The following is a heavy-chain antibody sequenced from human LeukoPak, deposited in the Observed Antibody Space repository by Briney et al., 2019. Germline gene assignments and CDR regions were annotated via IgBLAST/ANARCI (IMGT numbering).Heavy chain of an antibody. CDR1: GLTFSSYE. V-gene: IGHV3-48*03. CDR2: ISSSGSTI. J-gene: IGHJ4*02. D-gene: IGHD5-18*01. Sequence: GVSLRLSCAACGLTFSSYEMNWVRQAPGKGLEWVSYISSSGSTIYYADSVKGRFNFSRENAKNSVSLKVNPLSAADKAVYCCARDSWIQLWSDQFDYWGQGTPVTASS. CDR3: ARDSWIQLWSDQFDY.